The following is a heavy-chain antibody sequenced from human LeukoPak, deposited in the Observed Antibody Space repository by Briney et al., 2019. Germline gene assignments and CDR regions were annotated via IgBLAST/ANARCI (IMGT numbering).Heavy chain of an antibody. Sequence: PGGSLRLSCAASGFTFDDYGMSWVRQAPGKGLEWVSGINWNGGSTGYADSVKGRFTISRDNAKNSLYLQMNSLRAEDTAVYYCASWRGYVDSWSGPFDYWGQGTLVTVSS. CDR2: INWNGGST. V-gene: IGHV3-20*04. D-gene: IGHD3-3*01. CDR1: GFTFDDYG. CDR3: ASWRGYVDSWSGPFDY. J-gene: IGHJ4*02.